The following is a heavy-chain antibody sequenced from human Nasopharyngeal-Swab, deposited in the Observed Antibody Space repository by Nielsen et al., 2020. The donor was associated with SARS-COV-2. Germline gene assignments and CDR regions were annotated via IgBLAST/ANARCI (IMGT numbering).Heavy chain of an antibody. CDR2: IYYSGST. Sequence: WIRQPPGKGLEWIGYIYYSGSTYYNPSLKSRVTISVDTSKNQFSPKLSPVTAADTAVYYCARDYYDSSGYYGGFDPWDQGTLVTVSS. D-gene: IGHD3-22*01. V-gene: IGHV4-30-4*01. J-gene: IGHJ5*02. CDR3: ARDYYDSSGYYGGFDP.